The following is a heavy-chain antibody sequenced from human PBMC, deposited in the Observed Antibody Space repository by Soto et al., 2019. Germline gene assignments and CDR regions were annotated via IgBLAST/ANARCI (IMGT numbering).Heavy chain of an antibody. D-gene: IGHD3-10*01. V-gene: IGHV3-23*01. CDR2: ISASGSTT. CDR3: AKEGSVTGKFDY. J-gene: IGHJ4*02. CDR1: GFIFSTYA. Sequence: EAQLLESGGGLVQPGGSLRLSCAASGFIFSTYAMSWVRQAPGEGLEWVSTISASGSTTYYADSVKGRFTISRDSAKNTLYLQINSLRVEDTAVYYCAKEGSVTGKFDYWGQGTLVTVSS.